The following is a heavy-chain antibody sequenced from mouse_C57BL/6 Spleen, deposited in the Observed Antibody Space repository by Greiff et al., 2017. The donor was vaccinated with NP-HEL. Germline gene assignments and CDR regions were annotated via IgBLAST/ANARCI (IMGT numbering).Heavy chain of an antibody. CDR1: GYTFTSYW. Sequence: QVQLQQPGAELVKPGASVKLSCKASGYTFTSYWMHWVKQRPGQGLEWIGMIHPNSGSTNYNEKFKSKATLTVDKSSSTAYMQLSSLTSEDSAVYDCARDDGYPYYFDYWGQGTTLTVSS. D-gene: IGHD2-3*01. CDR2: IHPNSGST. V-gene: IGHV1-64*01. CDR3: ARDDGYPYYFDY. J-gene: IGHJ2*01.